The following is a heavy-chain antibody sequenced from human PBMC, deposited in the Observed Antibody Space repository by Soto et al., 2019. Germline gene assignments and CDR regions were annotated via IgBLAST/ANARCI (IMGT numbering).Heavy chain of an antibody. J-gene: IGHJ5*02. CDR2: NDYKWST. D-gene: IGHD3-22*01. CDR1: GGSISSSSYN. Sequence: SETLSLTCTVSGGSISSSSYNWGWIRQPPGKGQEWIGSNDYKWSTYYDPSGSSRDTTSVDTSKTVFFLTLSTVTAADTAVYYCARQVEGDSKSSDGRGYARNWFDPWGQVTRVTGS. CDR3: ARQVEGDSKSSDGRGYARNWFDP. V-gene: IGHV4-39*01.